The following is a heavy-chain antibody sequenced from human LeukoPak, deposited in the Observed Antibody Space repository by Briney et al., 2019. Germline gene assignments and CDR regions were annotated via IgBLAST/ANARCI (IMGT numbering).Heavy chain of an antibody. V-gene: IGHV3-49*04. CDR1: GFTFGDYA. J-gene: IGHJ4*02. CDR3: TMTVAAPYYFDY. CDR2: IRSKAYGGTT. D-gene: IGHD6-19*01. Sequence: RSLRLSCTASGFTFGDYAMSWVRQAPGKGLEWVGFIRSKAYGGTTEYAASVKGRFTISRDDSKSIAYLQMNSLNTEDTAVYYCTMTVAAPYYFDYWGQGTLVTVSS.